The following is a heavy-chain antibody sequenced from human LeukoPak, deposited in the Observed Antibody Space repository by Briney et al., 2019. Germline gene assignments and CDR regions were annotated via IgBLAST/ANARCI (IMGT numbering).Heavy chain of an antibody. J-gene: IGHJ4*02. CDR2: IYWNNDK. V-gene: IGHV2-5*01. D-gene: IGHD6-19*01. CDR3: VHTWLSAGY. Sequence: SGPTLVKPTQTLTLTCTFSGFSLNTSEVGVGWIRQPPGKALEWLALIYWNNDKRYSPSLKSRATITKDTSENHVVLTMTNMNPVDTATYYCVHTWLSAGYWGQGTLVTVSS. CDR1: GFSLNTSEVG.